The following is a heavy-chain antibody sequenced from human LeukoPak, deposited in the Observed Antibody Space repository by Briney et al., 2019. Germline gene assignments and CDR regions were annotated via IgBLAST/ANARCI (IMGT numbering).Heavy chain of an antibody. J-gene: IGHJ4*02. D-gene: IGHD3-10*01. CDR3: ARYYYGSGSPSGFDY. Sequence: SETLSLTCTVSGGSVTSTYYYWGWIRQPPGKGLEWIGNIYNSGNTYYNPSLKSRVTISVDTSKNQFSLKLSSVTAADTAVYYCARYYYGSGSPSGFDYWGQGTLVTVSS. CDR2: IYNSGNT. V-gene: IGHV4-39*07. CDR1: GGSVTSTYYY.